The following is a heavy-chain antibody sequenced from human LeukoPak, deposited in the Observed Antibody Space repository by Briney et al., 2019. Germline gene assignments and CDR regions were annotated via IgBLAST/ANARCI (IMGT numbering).Heavy chain of an antibody. J-gene: IGHJ3*02. V-gene: IGHV3-21*01. D-gene: IGHD6-13*01. CDR2: ISPSSRYI. CDR3: TREGTGQQRNDDYDI. CDR1: EFTFDSYN. Sequence: GGSLRLSCAASEFTFDSYNMNWVRQAPGQGWEWVSSISPSSRYIYYTYPVRRRFTISRYNAKDSLYLEMSRQRVEDTAVYYCTREGTGQQRNDDYDIWGQGTMVIVSS.